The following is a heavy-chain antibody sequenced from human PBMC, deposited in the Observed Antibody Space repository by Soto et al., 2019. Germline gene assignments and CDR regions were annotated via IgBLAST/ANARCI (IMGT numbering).Heavy chain of an antibody. J-gene: IGHJ4*02. Sequence: PSPTLSLPCAISGASVSSNTAAWNWIRSSPSRGLEWLGRTYYRSNWRHDYAVSVKSRITVNPDTSKNHFSLQLNSVTPDDTAVYYCARGVAGSGFDLWGQGTLVTVSS. V-gene: IGHV6-1*01. CDR3: ARGVAGSGFDL. CDR1: GASVSSNTAA. D-gene: IGHD6-19*01. CDR2: TYYRSNWRH.